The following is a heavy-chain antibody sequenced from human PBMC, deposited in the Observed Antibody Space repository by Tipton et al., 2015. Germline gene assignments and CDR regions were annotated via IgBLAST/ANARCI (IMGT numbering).Heavy chain of an antibody. J-gene: IGHJ4*02. Sequence: TLSLTCEVSGDSISNNKWWTWVRQPPGKGPEWIGEINHSGTTNYSPSLKSRVTISVDTSKTQFSLKMSSVTASDTAVYYCARARGRNGGLFDSWGQGILVTVSS. CDR3: ARARGRNGGLFDS. V-gene: IGHV4-4*02. CDR2: INHSGTT. CDR1: GDSISNNKW. D-gene: IGHD4-23*01.